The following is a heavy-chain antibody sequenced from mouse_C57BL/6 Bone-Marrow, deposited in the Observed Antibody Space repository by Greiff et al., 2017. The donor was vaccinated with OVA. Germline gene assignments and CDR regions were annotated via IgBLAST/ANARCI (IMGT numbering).Heavy chain of an antibody. D-gene: IGHD1-1*01. J-gene: IGHJ2*01. CDR2: IDPENGDT. CDR3: TTWGFITTVVDY. Sequence: EVKLQESGAELVRPGASVKLSCTASGFNIKDDYMHWVKQRPEQGLEWIGWIDPENGDTEYASKFQGKATITADTSSNTAYLQLSSLTSEDTAVYYCTTWGFITTVVDYWGQGTTLTVSS. V-gene: IGHV14-4*01. CDR1: GFNIKDDY.